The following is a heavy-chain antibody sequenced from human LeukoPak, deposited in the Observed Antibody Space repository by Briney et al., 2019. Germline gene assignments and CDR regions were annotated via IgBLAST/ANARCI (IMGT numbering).Heavy chain of an antibody. CDR3: ARDHNWNYIEGVDY. CDR1: GYTFTGYY. Sequence: ASVKVSCKASGYTFTGYYMHWVRQAPGQGLEWMGWINPNSGGTNYAQKFQGRVTMTRDTSISTAYMELSRLRSDDTAVYYCARDHNWNYIEGVDYWGQGTLVTVSS. J-gene: IGHJ4*02. V-gene: IGHV1-2*02. D-gene: IGHD1-7*01. CDR2: INPNSGGT.